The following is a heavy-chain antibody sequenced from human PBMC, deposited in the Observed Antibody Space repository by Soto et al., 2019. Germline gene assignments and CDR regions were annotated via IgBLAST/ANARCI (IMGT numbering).Heavy chain of an antibody. CDR3: ASEPIPSCAGWTPLDS. J-gene: IGHJ4*02. V-gene: IGHV3-7*01. Sequence: ELHLVESGGGVVQPGGTLRLSCGASGFSFSSYWMSWVRQAPGKGLEWVANIKQDGSEKDYVDSVKGRFTISRDNAKNSLYLQMNSLTVEDTAVYYCASEPIPSCAGWTPLDSWGQGTLVTVSS. D-gene: IGHD6-19*01. CDR1: GFSFSSYW. CDR2: IKQDGSEK.